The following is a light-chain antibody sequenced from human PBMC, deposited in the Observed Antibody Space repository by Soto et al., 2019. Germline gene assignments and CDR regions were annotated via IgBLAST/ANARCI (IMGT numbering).Light chain of an antibody. CDR2: GAS. CDR1: QSVSSN. Sequence: RGMTTYPATLSVSPGERAPLSCRASQSVSSNLAWYQQKPGQAPRLLIYGASTRATGIPARFSGSGSGTEFTLTINSLQSEDSAVYYCQQHNQWPIPFGQVRLLAIK. J-gene: IGKJ5*01. CDR3: QQHNQWPIP. V-gene: IGKV3D-15*01.